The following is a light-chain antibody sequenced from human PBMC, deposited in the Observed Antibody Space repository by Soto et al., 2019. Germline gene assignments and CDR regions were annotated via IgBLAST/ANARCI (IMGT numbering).Light chain of an antibody. CDR3: QQDNSYSST. V-gene: IGKV1-5*01. CDR1: QSISTW. Sequence: DIQMTQSPSTLSASVGDRVTITCRASQSISTWLAWYQQKPGKAPKLLIYDASSLESGVPSRFSGSGSGTEFTLPISSLQPDDFATYYCQQDNSYSSTFGQGTKLETK. CDR2: DAS. J-gene: IGKJ2*01.